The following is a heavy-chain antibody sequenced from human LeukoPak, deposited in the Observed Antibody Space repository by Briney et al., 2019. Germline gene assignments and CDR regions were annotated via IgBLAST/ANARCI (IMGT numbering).Heavy chain of an antibody. CDR1: GFTFSSYG. CDR2: ISYDGSNK. J-gene: IGHJ3*02. D-gene: IGHD5-18*01. V-gene: IGHV3-30*03. Sequence: GGSLRLSCAASGFTFSSYGMHWARQAPGKGLEWVAVISYDGSNKYYADSEKGRFTISRDNSKNTLYLQMNSLRAEDTAVYYCALYSYGDDAFDIWGQETMVTVSS. CDR3: ALYSYGDDAFDI.